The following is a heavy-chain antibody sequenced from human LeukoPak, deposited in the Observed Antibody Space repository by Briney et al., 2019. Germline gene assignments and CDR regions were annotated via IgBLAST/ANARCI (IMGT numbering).Heavy chain of an antibody. V-gene: IGHV3-23*01. D-gene: IGHD2-15*01. J-gene: IGHJ4*02. CDR3: AKIGSSANFDY. CDR1: GFTFSTYA. CDR2: ISNSGGTA. Sequence: PGGSLRLSCAASGFTFSTYAMGWVRQAPGKGLDWVSSISNSGGTAYSADSVKGRFTISRDNSKNTLCLQMNSLTAGDTAVYYCAKIGSSANFDYWGQGTLVTVSS.